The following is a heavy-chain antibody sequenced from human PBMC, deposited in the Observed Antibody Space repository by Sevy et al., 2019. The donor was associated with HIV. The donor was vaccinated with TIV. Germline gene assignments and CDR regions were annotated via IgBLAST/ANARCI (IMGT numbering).Heavy chain of an antibody. J-gene: IGHJ3*02. CDR3: ARHCSGTSCSHAFDI. D-gene: IGHD2-2*01. Sequence: SETLSLTCAVYGASFSGYYWSWIRQPPGKGLEWIGEINPSGSTNYNPSLKSRVTISVDKSKNQFSLKLSSVTAADTAVFYCARHCSGTSCSHAFDIWGRGQWSPSPQ. CDR1: GASFSGYY. V-gene: IGHV4-34*01. CDR2: INPSGST.